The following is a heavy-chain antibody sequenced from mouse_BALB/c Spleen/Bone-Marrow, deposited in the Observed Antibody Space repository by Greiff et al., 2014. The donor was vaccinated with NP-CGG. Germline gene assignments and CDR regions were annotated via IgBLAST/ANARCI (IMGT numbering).Heavy chain of an antibody. V-gene: IGHV5-6*01. D-gene: IGHD2-10*02. Sequence: EVNLVESGGDLVKPGGSLKLSCAASGFTFSSYGMSWVRQTPDKRLEWVATISSGGSYTYYPDSVKGRFTISRDNAKNTLYLQMSSLKSEDTAMYYCARQYGNYWDYFDYWGQGTTLTVSS. CDR1: GFTFSSYG. CDR2: ISSGGSYT. J-gene: IGHJ2*01. CDR3: ARQYGNYWDYFDY.